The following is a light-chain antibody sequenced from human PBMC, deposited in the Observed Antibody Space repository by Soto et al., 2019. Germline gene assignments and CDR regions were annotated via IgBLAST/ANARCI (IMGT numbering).Light chain of an antibody. Sequence: VLTQSPSASASLGASVKLTCTLTSGHSSYAIAWHQQQPEKGPRFLMKLNSDGSHSKGDGIPDRFSGSSSGAERFLTISNLQSEDEADYYCQTWGTGILVAFGGGTKLTVL. CDR3: QTWGTGILVA. J-gene: IGLJ2*01. CDR2: LNSDGSH. CDR1: SGHSSYA. V-gene: IGLV4-69*01.